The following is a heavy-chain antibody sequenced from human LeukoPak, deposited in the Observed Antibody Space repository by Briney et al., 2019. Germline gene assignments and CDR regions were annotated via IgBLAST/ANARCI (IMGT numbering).Heavy chain of an antibody. Sequence: PGGSPRLSCAASGFTFRGYEMNWVRQAPGKGLEWVSYISSSGSTIYYADSVKGRFTISRDNAKNSLYLQMNSLRAEDTAVYYCAGDRVVVVPAVHYYHMDVWGKGTTVTVSS. CDR2: ISSSGSTI. V-gene: IGHV3-48*03. J-gene: IGHJ6*03. D-gene: IGHD2-2*01. CDR1: GFTFRGYE. CDR3: AGDRVVVVPAVHYYHMDV.